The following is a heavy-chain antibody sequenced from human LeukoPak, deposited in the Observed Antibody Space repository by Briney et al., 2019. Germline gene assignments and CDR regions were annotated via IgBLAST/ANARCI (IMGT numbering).Heavy chain of an antibody. CDR2: INTNTGNP. Sequence: GASVKVSCKASGYTFTSYAMNWVRQAPGQGLEWMGWINTNTGNPTYAQGFTGRFVFSLDTSVSTAYLQISSLKAEDTAVYYCARDPRTAYYIDYYYYGMDVWGQGTTVTVSS. D-gene: IGHD3/OR15-3a*01. J-gene: IGHJ6*02. CDR1: GYTFTSYA. V-gene: IGHV7-4-1*02. CDR3: ARDPRTAYYIDYYYYGMDV.